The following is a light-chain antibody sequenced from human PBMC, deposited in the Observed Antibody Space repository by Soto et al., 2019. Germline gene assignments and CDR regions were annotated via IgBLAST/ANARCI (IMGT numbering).Light chain of an antibody. J-gene: IGKJ1*01. CDR1: QNISPW. Sequence: DIQMTQSPSTLSASVGYIVTITCRASQNISPWLAWYQQKPGKAPSLLIYETSSLENGVPSRFSGSGYGTEFSLTISSLQPDDYATYYCQQYNSGWTFGQGTKVDIK. CDR3: QQYNSGWT. CDR2: ETS. V-gene: IGKV1-5*03.